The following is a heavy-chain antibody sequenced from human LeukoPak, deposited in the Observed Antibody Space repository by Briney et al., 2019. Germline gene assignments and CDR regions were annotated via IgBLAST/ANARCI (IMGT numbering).Heavy chain of an antibody. Sequence: GGSLRLSCAASGFTFSDYYMSWIRQAPGKGLEWVSYISSSSAYTNYADSVKGRFTISRDNAKKSLYLQMNSLRAEDTAVYYCANAQYFFESWGQGTLVTVSS. CDR3: ANAQYFFES. CDR2: ISSSSAYT. J-gene: IGHJ4*02. CDR1: GFTFSDYY. V-gene: IGHV3-11*06.